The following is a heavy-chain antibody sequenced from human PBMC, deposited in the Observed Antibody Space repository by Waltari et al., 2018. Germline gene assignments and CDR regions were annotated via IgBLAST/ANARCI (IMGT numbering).Heavy chain of an antibody. Sequence: QVLLQESGPGLLKPSETLSLTCTVSGYSISRGYYWAWIRQPPGKGLEWIASIYHTGDTYQNPSLKSRVTISIDTSKNFFSLKLDSVTAADTVVYFCARATVGSTTTESFDIWGQGTLVSVSS. J-gene: IGHJ3*02. V-gene: IGHV4-38-2*02. CDR1: GYSISRGYY. D-gene: IGHD1-26*01. CDR3: ARATVGSTTTESFDI. CDR2: IYHTGDT.